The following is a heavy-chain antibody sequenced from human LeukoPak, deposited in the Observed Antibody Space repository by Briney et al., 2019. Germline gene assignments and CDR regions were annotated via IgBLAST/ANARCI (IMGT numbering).Heavy chain of an antibody. Sequence: PSQTLSLTCTVSGGSISSGDYYWSWIRQPPGKGLEWIGYIYYSGSTYYNPSLKSRVTISVDTSKNQFSLKLSSVTAADTAVYYCARLADYGGNFIYYYYMDVWGKGTTVTVSS. V-gene: IGHV4-30-4*08. CDR2: IYYSGST. CDR3: ARLADYGGNFIYYYYMDV. J-gene: IGHJ6*03. CDR1: GGSISSGDYY. D-gene: IGHD4-23*01.